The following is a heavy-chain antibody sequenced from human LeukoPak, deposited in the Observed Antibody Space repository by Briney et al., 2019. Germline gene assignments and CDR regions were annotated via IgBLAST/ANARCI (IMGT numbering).Heavy chain of an antibody. V-gene: IGHV4-39*07. J-gene: IGHJ4*02. CDR3: GSDAAGTDFDY. CDR2: IYYSGST. CDR1: GGSISSSSYY. D-gene: IGHD6-13*01. Sequence: SETLSLTCTVSGGSISSSSYYWGWIRQPPGKGLEWIGSIYYSGSTYYNPSLKSRVTISVDTSKNQFSLKLSSVTAADTAVYYCGSDAAGTDFDYWGQGTLVTVSS.